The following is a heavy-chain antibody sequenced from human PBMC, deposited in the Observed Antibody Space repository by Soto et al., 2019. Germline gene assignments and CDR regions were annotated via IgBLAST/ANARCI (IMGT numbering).Heavy chain of an antibody. CDR1: EFTFSSYA. J-gene: IGHJ6*02. Sequence: GGSLRLSCAASEFTFSSYAMNWVRQAPGKGLEWVSGISGGGGSTYHADSVKGRFTISRDNSKNTVYLQMNGLRAEDTAVYFCAKSDYGWSDATSYFYAMDVWGQGTTVTVSS. D-gene: IGHD1-1*01. V-gene: IGHV3-23*01. CDR3: AKSDYGWSDATSYFYAMDV. CDR2: ISGGGGST.